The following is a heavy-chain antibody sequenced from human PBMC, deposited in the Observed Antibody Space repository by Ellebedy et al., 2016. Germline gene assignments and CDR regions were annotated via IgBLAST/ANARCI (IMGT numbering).Heavy chain of an antibody. CDR2: ISPAGDST. CDR1: GFSFNNYV. V-gene: IGHV3-23*01. J-gene: IGHJ6*02. Sequence: GESLKISCAVSGFSFNNYVMTWVRQAPGKGLEWVSVISPAGDSTYYANSVKGRFIISRDNSRDTLFLHMNSLRTEDTAVYFCAKDRRFCPTTTTCPGLDYYGMDVWGQGTTVTVSS. D-gene: IGHD1-26*01. CDR3: AKDRRFCPTTTTCPGLDYYGMDV.